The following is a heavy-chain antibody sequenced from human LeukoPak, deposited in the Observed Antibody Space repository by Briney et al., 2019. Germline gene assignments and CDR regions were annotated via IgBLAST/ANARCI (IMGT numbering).Heavy chain of an antibody. Sequence: PSETLSLTCTVSGGSISSYYWSWIRQPPGQGLEWIGYIDTSGSTNYTPSLKSRVTISVDTSKNQFSLKLSSVTAADTAVYYCARLWIGSSTSYYYYYMDVWGKGTTVTVSS. V-gene: IGHV4-4*09. CDR3: ARLWIGSSTSYYYYYMDV. CDR1: GGSISSYY. J-gene: IGHJ6*03. D-gene: IGHD2-2*01. CDR2: IDTSGST.